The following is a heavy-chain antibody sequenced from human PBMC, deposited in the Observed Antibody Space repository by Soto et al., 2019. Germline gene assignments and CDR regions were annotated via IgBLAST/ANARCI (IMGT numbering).Heavy chain of an antibody. Sequence: ASVKVSCKASGYTFSRSGISWVRQAPGQGLEWMGWISTYNGDTNYAQKVQGRVTMTTDTSTSTAFMELMSLRSDDTAVYYCARSGSVPYYYYCLDVWGQGTTVTVSS. D-gene: IGHD1-26*01. CDR3: ARSGSVPYYYYCLDV. V-gene: IGHV1-18*01. CDR1: GYTFSRSG. J-gene: IGHJ6*02. CDR2: ISTYNGDT.